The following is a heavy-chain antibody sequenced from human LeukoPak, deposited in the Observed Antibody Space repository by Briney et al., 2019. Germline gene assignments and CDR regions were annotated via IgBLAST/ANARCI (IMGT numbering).Heavy chain of an antibody. J-gene: IGHJ4*02. CDR3: ATDCGGDCYAY. D-gene: IGHD2-21*01. CDR2: ISRTSTYI. V-gene: IGHV3-21*01. Sequence: GGSLRLSCVGSGFSFSGNSMNWVRQAPGKGLEWVSGISRTSTYIYYADSVQGRFTISRDNAKNSLYLQMNSLRAEDTAVYYCATDCGGDCYAYWGQGTLVTVSS. CDR1: GFSFSGNS.